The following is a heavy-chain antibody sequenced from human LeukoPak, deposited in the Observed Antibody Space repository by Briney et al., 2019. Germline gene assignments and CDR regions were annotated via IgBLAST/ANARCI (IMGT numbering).Heavy chain of an antibody. V-gene: IGHV3-33*01. J-gene: IGHJ4*02. CDR1: GFTFSTYG. CDR2: MWYDGSNK. Sequence: PGRSLRLSCAASGFTFSTYGMHWVRQAPGKGLEWVAVMWYDGSNKYYADSVKGRFTISIDNSKNTLYLQMNSLRAEDTAVYYCARGRVGKPLSSDLDYWGQGTLVTLSS. CDR3: ARGRVGKPLSSDLDY. D-gene: IGHD3-22*01.